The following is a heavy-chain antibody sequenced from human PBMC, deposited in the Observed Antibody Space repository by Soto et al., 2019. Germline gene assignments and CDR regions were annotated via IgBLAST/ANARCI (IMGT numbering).Heavy chain of an antibody. Sequence: SETLSLTCTVSGGSVSSGDYYWSWIRQPPGKGMEWIGYIYYSGSTYYNPSLKSRVTMTTDTSTSTAYMELRSLRSDDTAVYYCARDGILRPGEFVPNYGMDVWGQGTTVTVS. CDR3: ARDGILRPGEFVPNYGMDV. V-gene: IGHV4-30-4*02. D-gene: IGHD3-3*01. CDR2: IYYSGST. J-gene: IGHJ6*02. CDR1: GGSVSSGDYY.